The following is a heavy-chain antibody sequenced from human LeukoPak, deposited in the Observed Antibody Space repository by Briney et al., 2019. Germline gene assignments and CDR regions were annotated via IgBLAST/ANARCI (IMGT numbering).Heavy chain of an antibody. Sequence: GGSLRLSCAASGFTFSSYSMNWVRQAPGKGLEWGSYISGSSSTIYYADSVKGRFTISRDNAKNSLYLQVNSLRAEDTAVFYCARDQYDTWSRRGNFDSWGQGTLVIVSS. J-gene: IGHJ4*02. CDR2: ISGSSSTI. CDR3: ARDQYDTWSRRGNFDS. V-gene: IGHV3-48*04. CDR1: GFTFSSYS. D-gene: IGHD3-3*01.